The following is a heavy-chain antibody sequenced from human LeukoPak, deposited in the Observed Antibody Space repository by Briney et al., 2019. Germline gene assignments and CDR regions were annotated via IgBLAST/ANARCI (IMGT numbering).Heavy chain of an antibody. V-gene: IGHV3-9*01. CDR3: AKGWYSSGYYYFDY. J-gene: IGHJ4*02. Sequence: PSGGSLRLSCAASGFTFDDYAMHWVRQAPGKGLEWVSGISWNSGSIGYADSVKGRFTISRDNAKNSLYLQMNSLRAEDTALYYCAKGWYSSGYYYFDYWGQGTLVTVSS. D-gene: IGHD3-22*01. CDR1: GFTFDDYA. CDR2: ISWNSGSI.